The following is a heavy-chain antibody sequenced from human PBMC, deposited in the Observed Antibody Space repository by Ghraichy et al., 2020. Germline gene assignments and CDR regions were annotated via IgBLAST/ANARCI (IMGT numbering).Heavy chain of an antibody. V-gene: IGHV4-59*08. CDR3: ARHSGLGDFWSGYYYYYYYYMDV. CDR1: GGSISSYY. J-gene: IGHJ6*03. CDR2: IYYSGST. D-gene: IGHD3-3*01. Sequence: SETPSLTCTVSGGSISSYYWSWIRQPPGKGLEWIGYIYYSGSTNYNPSLKSRVTISVDTSKNQFSLKLSSVTAADTAVYYCARHSGLGDFWSGYYYYYYYYMDVWGKGTTVTVSS.